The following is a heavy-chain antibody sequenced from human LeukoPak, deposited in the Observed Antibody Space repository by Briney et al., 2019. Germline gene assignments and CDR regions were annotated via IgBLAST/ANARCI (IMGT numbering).Heavy chain of an antibody. V-gene: IGHV4-59*01. CDR2: IYYSGST. CDR3: ARATTVTTGFDY. J-gene: IGHJ4*02. D-gene: IGHD4-17*01. Sequence: SETLSLTCTVSGGSITSYYWSWIRQPPGKGLEWMGYIYYSGSTNYNPSLKSRVTISVDTYKNQFSLKLSSVTAADTAVYYCARATTVTTGFDYWGQGTLVTVSS. CDR1: GGSITSYY.